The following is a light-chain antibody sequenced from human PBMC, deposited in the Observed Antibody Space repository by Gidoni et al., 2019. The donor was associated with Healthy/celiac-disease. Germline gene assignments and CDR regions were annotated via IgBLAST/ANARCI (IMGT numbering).Light chain of an antibody. CDR1: QGISSY. Sequence: FSASTGDRVTITCRASQGISSYLAWYQQKPGKAPKLLIYAASTLQSGVPSRFSGSGSGTDFTLTISCLQSEDFATYYCQQYYSYPPWTFGQGTKVEIK. CDR2: AAS. J-gene: IGKJ1*01. CDR3: QQYYSYPPWT. V-gene: IGKV1-8*01.